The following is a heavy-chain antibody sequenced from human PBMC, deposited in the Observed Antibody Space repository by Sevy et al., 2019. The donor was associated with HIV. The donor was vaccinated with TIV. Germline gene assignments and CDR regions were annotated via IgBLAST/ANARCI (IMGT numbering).Heavy chain of an antibody. V-gene: IGHV3-48*03. D-gene: IGHD4-17*01. Sequence: GGSLRLSCAASGFRFSSYEMNWVRQAPGKGLEWVASISNSGTNIYYSDSGRGRFTIPRDTAKNSLYLQMNSLRAEDTAVYYCARDLPPSATTVAHFDYWGQGTLVTVSS. CDR1: GFRFSSYE. J-gene: IGHJ4*02. CDR2: ISNSGTNI. CDR3: ARDLPPSATTVAHFDY.